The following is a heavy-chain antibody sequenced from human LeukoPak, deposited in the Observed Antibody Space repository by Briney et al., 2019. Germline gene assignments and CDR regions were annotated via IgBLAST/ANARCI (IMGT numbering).Heavy chain of an antibody. CDR1: GYTFTGYY. D-gene: IGHD5-12*01. J-gene: IGHJ4*02. V-gene: IGHV1-2*04. Sequence: GASVKVSCKASGYTFTGYYMHWVRQAPGRGLEWMGWINPNSGGTNYAQKFQGWVTMTRDTSISTAYMELSRLRSDDTAVYYCARAPPYSGYDLYFDYWGQGTLVTVSS. CDR3: ARAPPYSGYDLYFDY. CDR2: INPNSGGT.